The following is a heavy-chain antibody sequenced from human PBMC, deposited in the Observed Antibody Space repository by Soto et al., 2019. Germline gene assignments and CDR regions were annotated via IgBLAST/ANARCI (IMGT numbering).Heavy chain of an antibody. CDR2: ISGSADAT. D-gene: IGHD2-2*01. CDR3: AKGGDGYCSTTSCLFHFDY. CDR1: GFTFSTYA. Sequence: EVQLLESGGGLVQTGGSLRLSCAASGFTFSTYAMSWVHQAPGKGLEWVSTISGSADATFYADSVKGRFVIFRDNSRTMFYLQMNSLRAEDTAVYYCAKGGDGYCSTTSCLFHFDYWGPGTLATVSS. V-gene: IGHV3-23*01. J-gene: IGHJ4*02.